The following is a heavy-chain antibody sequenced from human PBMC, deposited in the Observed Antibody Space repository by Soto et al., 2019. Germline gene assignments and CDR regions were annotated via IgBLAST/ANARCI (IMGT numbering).Heavy chain of an antibody. CDR3: ARALGLDNWFDP. J-gene: IGHJ5*02. D-gene: IGHD7-27*01. Sequence: SGPTLVNPTQTLTLTCTLSGFSLNTTGMCVSWIRQPPGKALEWLAAINWDDDKYYSTSLKTRLTISKDTSKNQVVLTMTNMDPVDTATYYCARALGLDNWFDPWGQGTLVTVSS. CDR1: GFSLNTTGMC. CDR2: INWDDDK. V-gene: IGHV2-70*01.